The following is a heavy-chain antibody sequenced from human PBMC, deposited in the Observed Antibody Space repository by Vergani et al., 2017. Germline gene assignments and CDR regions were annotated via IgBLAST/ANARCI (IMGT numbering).Heavy chain of an antibody. Sequence: QVQLVQSGAEVKKPGASVKVSCKASGYTFTSYGISWVRQSPGQGLEWMGWISAYNGNTNYAQKLQGRVTMTTDTSTSTAYMELRSLRSDDTAVYYCARVRGLLWFGESPDFDYWGQGTLVTVSS. CDR3: ARVRGLLWFGESPDFDY. CDR2: ISAYNGNT. D-gene: IGHD3-10*01. CDR1: GYTFTSYG. J-gene: IGHJ4*02. V-gene: IGHV1-18*01.